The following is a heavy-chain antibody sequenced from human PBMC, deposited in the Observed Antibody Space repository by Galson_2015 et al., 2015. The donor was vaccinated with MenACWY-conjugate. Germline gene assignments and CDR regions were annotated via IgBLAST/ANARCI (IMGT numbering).Heavy chain of an antibody. V-gene: IGHV3-23*01. Sequence: SLRLSCAASGFTFSSYAMSWVRQAPGKGLEWVSAISGSGGSTYYADSVKGRFTISRDNSKNTLYLQMDSLSAEDTAVYYCSKDQYYSSWHTPFDYWGQGTLVIVSS. CDR1: GFTFSSYA. J-gene: IGHJ4*02. D-gene: IGHD6-13*01. CDR2: ISGSGGST. CDR3: SKDQYYSSWHTPFDY.